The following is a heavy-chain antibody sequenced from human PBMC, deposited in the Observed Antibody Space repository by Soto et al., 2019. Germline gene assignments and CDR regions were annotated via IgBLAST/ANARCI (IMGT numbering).Heavy chain of an antibody. CDR1: GGSISSYY. CDR3: ARDRAKAGVFDY. CDR2: IYYSGST. D-gene: IGHD5-12*01. J-gene: IGHJ4*02. V-gene: IGHV4-59*12. Sequence: SETLSLTCTVSGGSISSYYCSWIRQPPGKGLEWIGYIYYSGSTNYNPSLKSRVTISVDTSKNQFSLKLSSVTAADTAVYYCARDRAKAGVFDYWGQGTLVTVSS.